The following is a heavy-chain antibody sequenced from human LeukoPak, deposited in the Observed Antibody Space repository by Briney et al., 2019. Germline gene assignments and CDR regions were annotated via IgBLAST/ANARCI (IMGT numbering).Heavy chain of an antibody. J-gene: IGHJ6*02. CDR2: INHSGST. V-gene: IGHV4-34*01. CDR3: ARASVPVYYGMDV. D-gene: IGHD6-6*01. Sequence: PSETLSLTYAVYGGSFSGYYWSWIRQPPGKGLEWIGEINHSGSTNYNPSLKSRVTVSVDTSKNQFSLKLSSVTAADTAVYYCARASVPVYYGMDVWGQGTTVTVSS. CDR1: GGSFSGYY.